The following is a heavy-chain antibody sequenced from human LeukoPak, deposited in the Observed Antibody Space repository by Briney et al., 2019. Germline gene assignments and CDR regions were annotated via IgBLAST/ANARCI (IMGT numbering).Heavy chain of an antibody. CDR1: GGTFSSYT. J-gene: IGHJ4*02. V-gene: IGHV1-69*04. CDR2: IIPILGIA. CDR3: ARDVHNGYSYGTYFDY. D-gene: IGHD5-18*01. Sequence: SVKVSCKASGGTFSSYTISWVRQAPGQGLEWMGSIIPILGIANYAQEFQRRVTITADKSTSTAYMELSSLRSEDTAVYYCARDVHNGYSYGTYFDYWGQGTLVTVSS.